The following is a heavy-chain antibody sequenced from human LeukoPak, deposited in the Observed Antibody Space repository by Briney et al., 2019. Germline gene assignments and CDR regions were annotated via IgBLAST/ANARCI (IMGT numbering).Heavy chain of an antibody. V-gene: IGHV1-2*06. CDR3: ARAGWIVAGTGFDP. D-gene: IGHD6-19*01. J-gene: IGHJ5*02. Sequence: GASVKVSCKASGYTFTGYYMHWVRQAPGQGLEWMGRINPNSGGTNYAQKFQGRVTMTRDTSISTAYMELSRLRSDDTAVYYCARAGWIVAGTGFDPWGQGNPGHRLL. CDR1: GYTFTGYY. CDR2: INPNSGGT.